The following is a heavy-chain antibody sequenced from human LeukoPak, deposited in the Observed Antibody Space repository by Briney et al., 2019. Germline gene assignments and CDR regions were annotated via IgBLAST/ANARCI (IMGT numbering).Heavy chain of an antibody. V-gene: IGHV3-23*01. J-gene: IGHJ4*02. Sequence: GGSLRLSCAASGFTFSSYAMSWVRQAPGKGLEWVSAISGSGGSTYYADPVKGRFTISRDNSKNTLYLQMNSLRAEDTAVYYCAKADSSGWYLDYWGQGTLVTVSS. CDR3: AKADSSGWYLDY. CDR2: ISGSGGST. CDR1: GFTFSSYA. D-gene: IGHD6-19*01.